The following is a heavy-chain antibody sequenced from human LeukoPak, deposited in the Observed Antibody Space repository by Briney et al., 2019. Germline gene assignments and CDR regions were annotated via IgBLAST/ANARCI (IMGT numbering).Heavy chain of an antibody. Sequence: SETLSLTCTVSGGSVSSGNYYWTWIRQPAGKGLEWIGRIYTSGSTSYSPSLKSRVTISVDTSKNQFSLKLSSVTAADTAVYYCARENSPGRFDPWGQGTLVTVSS. D-gene: IGHD2/OR15-2a*01. CDR1: GGSVSSGNYY. V-gene: IGHV4-61*10. CDR3: ARENSPGRFDP. CDR2: IYTSGST. J-gene: IGHJ5*02.